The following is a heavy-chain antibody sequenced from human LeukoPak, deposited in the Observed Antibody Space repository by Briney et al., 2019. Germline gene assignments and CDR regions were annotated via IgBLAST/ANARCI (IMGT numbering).Heavy chain of an antibody. CDR3: ARDKGLRYFDWLSPGGQDYMDV. Sequence: PGGSLRLSCAASGFTFSNYSMNWVRQAPGKGLEWVSSITSGSRYIYYADSVKGRFTISRDNAKNSLYLQMNSLRAEDTAVYYCARDKGLRYFDWLSPGGQDYMDVWGKGTTVTVSS. CDR1: GFTFSNYS. V-gene: IGHV3-21*01. D-gene: IGHD3-9*01. CDR2: ITSGSRYI. J-gene: IGHJ6*03.